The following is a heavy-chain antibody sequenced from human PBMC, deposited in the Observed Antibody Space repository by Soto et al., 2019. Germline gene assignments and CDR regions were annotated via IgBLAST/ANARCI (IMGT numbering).Heavy chain of an antibody. D-gene: IGHD6-19*01. Sequence: AGESLKISCKGSGYSFPTAWIGWVRQMPGKGLEWMAIIYPGDSDARYSPSFQGQVTISADKYISTAYLQWNSLKASDTAMYYCATSTGWYYFDSWGQGTQVTVSS. CDR1: GYSFPTAW. CDR3: ATSTGWYYFDS. J-gene: IGHJ4*02. CDR2: IYPGDSDA. V-gene: IGHV5-51*01.